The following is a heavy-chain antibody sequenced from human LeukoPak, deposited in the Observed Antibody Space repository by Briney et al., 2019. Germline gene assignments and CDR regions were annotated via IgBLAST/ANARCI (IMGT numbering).Heavy chain of an antibody. J-gene: IGHJ4*02. CDR3: ARSYQPLLYAVDY. V-gene: IGHV1-69*01. Sequence: SVKVSCKASGGTFSSYAVSWVRQAPGQGLEWMGGIIPIFGTANYAQKFQGRVTITADESTSTAYMELSSLRSEDTAVYYCARSYQPLLYAVDYWGQGTLVTVSS. CDR1: GGTFSSYA. D-gene: IGHD2-2*02. CDR2: IIPIFGTA.